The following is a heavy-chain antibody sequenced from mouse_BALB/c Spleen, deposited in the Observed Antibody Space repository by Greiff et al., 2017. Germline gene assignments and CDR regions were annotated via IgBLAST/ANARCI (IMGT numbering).Heavy chain of an antibody. J-gene: IGHJ3*01. V-gene: IGHV6-6*02. CDR1: GFTFSNYW. CDR3: TLACYSNYEGSFAY. D-gene: IGHD2-5*01. CDR2: IRLKSNNYAT. Sequence: EVQLMESGGGLVQPGGSMKLSCVASGFTFSNYWMNWVRQSPEKGLEWVAEIRLKSNNYATHYAESVKGRFTISRDDSKSSVYLQMNNIRAEDTGIDYCTLACYSNYEGSFAYWGQGTLVTVSA.